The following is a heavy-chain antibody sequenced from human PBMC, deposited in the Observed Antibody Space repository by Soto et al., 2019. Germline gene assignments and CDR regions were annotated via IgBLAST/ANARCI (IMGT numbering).Heavy chain of an antibody. Sequence: TLSLTCTICGVSVSVYYWGWIRQSTGQGLEWIGYIYASGSPYYNPSLRSRVTISADTSKNQISLKLTSPTAADTAVYYCARGVGSSPPQYWGRGTLVTVSS. CDR1: GVSVSVYY. D-gene: IGHD1-26*01. J-gene: IGHJ4*02. V-gene: IGHV4-59*02. CDR3: ARGVGSSPPQY. CDR2: IYASGSP.